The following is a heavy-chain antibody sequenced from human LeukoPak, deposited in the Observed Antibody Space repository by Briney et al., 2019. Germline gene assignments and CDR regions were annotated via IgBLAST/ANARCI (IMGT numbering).Heavy chain of an antibody. Sequence: GGSLRLSCAASGFTFRTFPMGWVRQAPGKGLEWVSAISGSGGSTYYADSVKGRFTISRDNSKNTLYLQMNSLRAEDTAVYYCAKRRALAAAGPFDYWGQGTLVTVSS. V-gene: IGHV3-23*01. D-gene: IGHD6-13*01. J-gene: IGHJ4*02. CDR2: ISGSGGST. CDR1: GFTFRTFP. CDR3: AKRRALAAAGPFDY.